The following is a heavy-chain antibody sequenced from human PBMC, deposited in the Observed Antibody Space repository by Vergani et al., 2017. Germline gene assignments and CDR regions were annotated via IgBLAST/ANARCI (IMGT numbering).Heavy chain of an antibody. CDR3: ATKSCGTPGCQVGYYRE. V-gene: IGHV3-30*03. CDR1: GFTSRYYG. CDR2: ISYDGTQK. J-gene: IGHJ1*01. Sequence: QVHLVESGGGVVQPGRSLRLSCVVSGFTSRYYGMHWVRQAPGKGLEWFAVISYDGTQKFYADSVKGRFTISRDNPKSTLYLKMNSLRTEDTAVYYCATKSCGTPGCQVGYYREWGQGTLVTVSS. D-gene: IGHD1-1*01.